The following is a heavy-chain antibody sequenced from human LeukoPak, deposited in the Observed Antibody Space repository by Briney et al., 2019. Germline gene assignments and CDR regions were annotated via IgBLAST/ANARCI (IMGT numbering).Heavy chain of an antibody. J-gene: IGHJ3*02. CDR3: ARDLVTVTKGFDI. V-gene: IGHV4-59*11. D-gene: IGHD4-17*01. CDR2: ISYRGST. Sequence: SETLSLTCTVSGDSFSSHYWTWIRQPPGMGLEWIGYISYRGSTNYNPSLKSRVTISIDTSKNQFSLRLSSVTAADTAVYYCARDLVTVTKGFDIWGQGTMVSVSS. CDR1: GDSFSSHY.